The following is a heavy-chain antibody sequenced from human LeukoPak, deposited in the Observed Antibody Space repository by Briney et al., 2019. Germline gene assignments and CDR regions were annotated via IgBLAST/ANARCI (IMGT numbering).Heavy chain of an antibody. J-gene: IGHJ4*02. D-gene: IGHD3-3*01. CDR3: ARGSPILRLLEWLV. CDR2: IYHSGST. CDR1: RYSISNNYY. Sequence: SETLSLTCTVSRYSISNNYYWGWIRQPPGKGLEWIGSIYHSGSTYYNPSLESRVTISVDSSKNQFSLKLNSVTAADSAVYYCARGSPILRLLEWLVWGQGTLVTVSP. V-gene: IGHV4-38-2*02.